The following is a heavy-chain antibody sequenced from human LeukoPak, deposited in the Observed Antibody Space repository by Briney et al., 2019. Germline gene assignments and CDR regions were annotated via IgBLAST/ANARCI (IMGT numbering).Heavy chain of an antibody. J-gene: IGHJ4*02. CDR2: IYTSGST. Sequence: SETLSLTCTVSGGSISSYYWSWIRQPAGKGQEWIGRIYTSGSTNYNPSLKSRVTMSVDTSKNQFSLKLSSVTAADTAVYYCASTLYSYGTDYFDYWGQGTLVTVSS. D-gene: IGHD5-18*01. V-gene: IGHV4-4*07. CDR1: GGSISSYY. CDR3: ASTLYSYGTDYFDY.